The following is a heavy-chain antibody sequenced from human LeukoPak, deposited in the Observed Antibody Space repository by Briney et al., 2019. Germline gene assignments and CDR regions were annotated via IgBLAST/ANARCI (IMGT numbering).Heavy chain of an antibody. CDR1: GYTFTSYD. D-gene: IGHD3-10*01. V-gene: IGHV1-8*01. CDR3: ARGLLGSGSATFDY. Sequence: ASVKVSCKASGYTFTSYDINWVRQATGQGLEWMGWMNPNSGNTGYAQKFQGRVTMTRNTSISTAYMELSSLRSEDTAVYYCARGLLGSGSATFDYWGQGTLVTVSS. J-gene: IGHJ4*02. CDR2: MNPNSGNT.